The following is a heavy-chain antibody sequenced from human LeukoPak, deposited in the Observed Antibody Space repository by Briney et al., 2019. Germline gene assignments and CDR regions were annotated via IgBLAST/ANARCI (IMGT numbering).Heavy chain of an antibody. CDR3: ARVVLYYDSSGPRSFDI. D-gene: IGHD3-22*01. V-gene: IGHV3-23*01. CDR1: GFTFRIYA. Sequence: GGSLRLSCAASGFTFRIYAMNWVRQAPGKGLEWVSSIRGIDGSTYYADSVKGRFTISRDNSKNTVYLQMNSLRAEDTAVYYCARVVLYYDSSGPRSFDIWGQGTMVTVSS. CDR2: IRGIDGST. J-gene: IGHJ3*02.